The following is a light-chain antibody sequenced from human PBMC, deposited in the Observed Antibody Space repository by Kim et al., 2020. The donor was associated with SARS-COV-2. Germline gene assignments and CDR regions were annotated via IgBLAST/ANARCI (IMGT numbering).Light chain of an antibody. Sequence: DIQMTQSPSTLSASVGDRVTITCRASQSISSWLAWYQQKPGKAPKLLIYKASSLESGVPSRFSSSGSGTEFTLTISSLQPDDFATYYCQQYNSYSHTFGQGTKLEI. CDR1: QSISSW. CDR3: QQYNSYSHT. CDR2: KAS. J-gene: IGKJ2*01. V-gene: IGKV1-5*03.